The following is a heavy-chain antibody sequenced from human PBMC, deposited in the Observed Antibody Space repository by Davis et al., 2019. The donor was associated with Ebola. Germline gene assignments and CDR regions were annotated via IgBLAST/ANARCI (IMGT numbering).Heavy chain of an antibody. CDR2: ISAGGTAP. J-gene: IGHJ4*02. V-gene: IGHV3-23*01. CDR3: AKSFLHTGPHMSEFRGVDY. D-gene: IGHD2-8*02. CDR1: GLNLRSNQ. Sequence: GESLKISCAVSGLNLRSNQMHWVRQAPGKGLEWVSSISAGGTAPYYADSVKGRFTISRDNSKNTLSLHMDGLRADDTAIYYCAKSFLHTGPHMSEFRGVDYWGQGTVVTVSS.